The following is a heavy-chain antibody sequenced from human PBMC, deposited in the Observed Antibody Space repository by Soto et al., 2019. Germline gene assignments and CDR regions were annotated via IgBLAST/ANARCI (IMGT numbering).Heavy chain of an antibody. CDR1: GFTFSNYI. Sequence: EVQLLESGGGLVKPGGSLRLSCAASGFTFSNYIMNWVRQPPGQGLEWVASISGSSTYVYYADSLKGRIAISRDNHKNSLSLELNTVRVEDTAVYYCSRGGGYYYGSGTDAFDVWGQGPLVTVSS. D-gene: IGHD3-10*01. CDR2: ISGSSTYV. V-gene: IGHV3-21*06. J-gene: IGHJ3*01. CDR3: SRGGGYYYGSGTDAFDV.